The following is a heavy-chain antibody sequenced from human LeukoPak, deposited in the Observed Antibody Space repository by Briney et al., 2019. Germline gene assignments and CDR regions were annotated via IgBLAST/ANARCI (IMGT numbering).Heavy chain of an antibody. CDR3: ARGLRYSSGWFHFDY. CDR2: IYSGGGT. D-gene: IGHD6-19*01. Sequence: PGGSLRLSCAASGFTISTNYMSWVRQAPGKGLEWVSVIYSGGGTHYADSVKGRFTISRDTSKNTLYLQMVGLRAEDTAVYYCARGLRYSSGWFHFDYWGQGTLVTVSS. CDR1: GFTISTNY. V-gene: IGHV3-66*01. J-gene: IGHJ4*02.